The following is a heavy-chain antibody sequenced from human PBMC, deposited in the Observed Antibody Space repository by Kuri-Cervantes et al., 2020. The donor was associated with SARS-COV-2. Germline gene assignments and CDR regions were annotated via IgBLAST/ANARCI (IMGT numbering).Heavy chain of an antibody. V-gene: IGHV4-39*07. J-gene: IGHJ3*02. CDR1: GGSISSSSYY. CDR3: ARVIYNSPIGAFVI. CDR2: FYYSGST. Sequence: SETLSLTCTVSGGSISSSSYYWGWIRQRPGQGLEWIGSFYYSGSTYYNPSLKSRVTISVNTSKNLYSLMLSSVTAADTAVYYCARVIYNSPIGAFVIWGQETMVTVSS. D-gene: IGHD1-1*01.